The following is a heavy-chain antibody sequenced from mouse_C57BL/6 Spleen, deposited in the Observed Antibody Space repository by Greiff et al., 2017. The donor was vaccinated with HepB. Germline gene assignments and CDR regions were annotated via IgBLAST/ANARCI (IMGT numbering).Heavy chain of an antibody. CDR1: GYTFTDYE. V-gene: IGHV1-15*01. D-gene: IGHD2-3*01. Sequence: QVQLQQSGAELVRPGASVTLSCKASGYTFTDYEMHWVKQTPVHGLEWIGAIDPETGGTAYNQKFKGKAILTADKSSSTAYMELRSLTSEDSAVYYCTETDGYHWYFDVWGTGTTVTVSS. J-gene: IGHJ1*03. CDR2: IDPETGGT. CDR3: TETDGYHWYFDV.